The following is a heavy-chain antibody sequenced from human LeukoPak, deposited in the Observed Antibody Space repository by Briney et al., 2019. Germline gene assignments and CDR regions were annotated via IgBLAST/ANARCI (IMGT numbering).Heavy chain of an antibody. CDR1: GFTFSGSA. Sequence: GGSLRLSCAASGFTFSGSAMHWVRQASGKGLEWVGRIRSKANSYATAYSASVKGRLTIFSDDSNNTAYLQMNRQKTEDTSLYYCTRHAPFADSSGYFNAWGQGTLVTVSS. V-gene: IGHV3-73*01. CDR3: TRHAPFADSSGYFNA. J-gene: IGHJ5*02. CDR2: IRSKANSYAT. D-gene: IGHD3-22*01.